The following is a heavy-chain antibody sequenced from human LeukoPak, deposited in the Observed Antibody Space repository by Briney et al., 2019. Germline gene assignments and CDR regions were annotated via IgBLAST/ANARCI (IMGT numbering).Heavy chain of an antibody. D-gene: IGHD6-13*01. CDR2: MNPNSGNT. Sequence: ASVKVSCKASGYTFTSYDINWVRQATGQGLEWMGWMNPNSGNTGYAQKFQGRVTMTRNTSISTAYMELSSLRYEDTAVYYCAGQQQLGDAFDIWGQGTMVTVSS. V-gene: IGHV1-8*01. CDR1: GYTFTSYD. CDR3: AGQQQLGDAFDI. J-gene: IGHJ3*02.